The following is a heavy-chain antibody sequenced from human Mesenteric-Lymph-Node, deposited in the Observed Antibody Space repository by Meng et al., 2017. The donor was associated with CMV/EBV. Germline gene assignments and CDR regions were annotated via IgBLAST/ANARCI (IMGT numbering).Heavy chain of an antibody. CDR1: GYSISSGYY. Sequence: GSLRLSCTVSGYSISSGYYWGWIRQPPGKGLEWIGSIYHSGSTYYNPSLKSRVTISVDTSKNQFSLKLSSVTAADTAVHYCARVTMVRGVITSDYFDYWGQGTLVTVSS. D-gene: IGHD3-10*01. CDR3: ARVTMVRGVITSDYFDY. J-gene: IGHJ4*02. V-gene: IGHV4-38-2*02. CDR2: IYHSGST.